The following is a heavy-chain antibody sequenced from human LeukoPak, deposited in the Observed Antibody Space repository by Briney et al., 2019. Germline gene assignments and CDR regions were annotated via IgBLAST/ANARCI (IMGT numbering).Heavy chain of an antibody. J-gene: IGHJ4*02. CDR2: IYTSGST. V-gene: IGHV4-4*07. CDR1: GGSISSYY. D-gene: IGHD3-22*01. Sequence: PSETLSLTCTVSGGSISSYYWSWIRQPAGKGLEWIGRIYTSGSTIYNPSLKSRVTMSVDTSKNQFSLKLSSVTAADTAVYYCARGGSISPWYYYDSSGTMAFDYWGQGTLVTVSS. CDR3: ARGGSISPWYYYDSSGTMAFDY.